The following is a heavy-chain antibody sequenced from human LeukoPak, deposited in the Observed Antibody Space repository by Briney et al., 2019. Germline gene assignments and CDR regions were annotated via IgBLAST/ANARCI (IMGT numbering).Heavy chain of an antibody. Sequence: GGSLRLSCEASGFIFSTYSMTWVRRAPGKGLEWLSYISSSGGTIYYTDSVKGRFIVSRDNAKNSLYLQMNSLRVDDTAVYYCARDRPRYFEYWGRGTLVTVSS. V-gene: IGHV3-48*01. J-gene: IGHJ4*02. CDR3: ARDRPRYFEY. CDR1: GFIFSTYS. CDR2: ISSSGGTI.